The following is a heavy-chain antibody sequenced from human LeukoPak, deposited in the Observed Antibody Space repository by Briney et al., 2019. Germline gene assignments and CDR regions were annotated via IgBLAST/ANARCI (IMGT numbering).Heavy chain of an antibody. CDR2: IYSSGST. Sequence: SETLSLTCTVSGGSISSYYWSWIRQPAGKGLEWIGRIYSSGSTNYNPSLKSRVTISVDTSKNQFSLKLRSVMAADTAVYYCARAYCVGDCTVLHIYFDNWGQGTLVTVSS. J-gene: IGHJ4*02. CDR1: GGSISSYY. CDR3: ARAYCVGDCTVLHIYFDN. V-gene: IGHV4-4*07. D-gene: IGHD2-21*02.